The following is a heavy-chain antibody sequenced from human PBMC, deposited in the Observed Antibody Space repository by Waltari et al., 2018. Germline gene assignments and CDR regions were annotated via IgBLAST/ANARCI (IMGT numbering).Heavy chain of an antibody. CDR2: INPNSGGT. D-gene: IGHD2-15*01. Sequence: QVQLVQSGAEVKKPGASVKVSCKASGYTFTGYYMHWVRQAPGQGLEWMGWINPNSGGTNYAQKFQGRVTMTRDTSISTAYMELSSLRSDDTAVYYCTHCSGGSCYGDAFDIWGQGTMVTVSS. V-gene: IGHV1-2*02. J-gene: IGHJ3*02. CDR1: GYTFTGYY. CDR3: THCSGGSCYGDAFDI.